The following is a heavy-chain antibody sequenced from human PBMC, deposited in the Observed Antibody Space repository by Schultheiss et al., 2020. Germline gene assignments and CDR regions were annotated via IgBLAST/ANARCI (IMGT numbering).Heavy chain of an antibody. J-gene: IGHJ4*02. D-gene: IGHD5-18*01. Sequence: ASVKVSCKASGYTFTSYAMHWVRQAPGQRLEWMGWINAGNGNTKYSQKFQGRVTITRDTSASTAYMELSSLRSEDTAVYYCAIPGKKELWRHFDYWGQGTLVTVSS. CDR1: GYTFTSYA. CDR3: AIPGKKELWRHFDY. V-gene: IGHV1-3*01. CDR2: INAGNGNT.